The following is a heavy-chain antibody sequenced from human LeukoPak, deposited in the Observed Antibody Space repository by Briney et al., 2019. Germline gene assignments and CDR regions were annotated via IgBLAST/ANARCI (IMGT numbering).Heavy chain of an antibody. D-gene: IGHD7-27*01. CDR2: LSSDGSNK. V-gene: IGHV3-30-3*01. CDR1: EFTFSSYS. CDR3: ASSPLGMGRDY. Sequence: GRSLRLSCAASEFTFSSYSMHWVRQAPGKGLEWVAVLSSDGSNKYYADSVKGRFTISRDNSKNTLSLQMNSLRAEDTAVYYFASSPLGMGRDYWGQGTLVTVSS. J-gene: IGHJ4*02.